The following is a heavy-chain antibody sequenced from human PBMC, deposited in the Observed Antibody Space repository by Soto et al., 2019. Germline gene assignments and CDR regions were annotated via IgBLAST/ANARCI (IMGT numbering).Heavy chain of an antibody. D-gene: IGHD3-22*01. CDR1: GGSISSSNW. Sequence: PSETLSLTCTVSGGSISSSNWWSWVRQPPGKGLEWIGEIYHSGSTNYNPSLKSRVTIPIDTSKNQFSLKLSSVTAADTAVYYCARDGYYYDSSGYQRVYYFDYWGQGTLVTVSS. J-gene: IGHJ4*02. V-gene: IGHV4-4*02. CDR2: IYHSGST. CDR3: ARDGYYYDSSGYQRVYYFDY.